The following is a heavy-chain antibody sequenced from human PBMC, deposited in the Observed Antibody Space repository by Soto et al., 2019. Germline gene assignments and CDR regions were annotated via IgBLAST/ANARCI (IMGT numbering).Heavy chain of an antibody. CDR1: GGSISSGGYS. Sequence: QLQLQESGSGLVTPSQTLSLTCAVSGGSISSGGYSWNGIRQPPGKGLEWIGNIYHSGSTYYNASLKRRVTISVESSKNQFSLKLSSVTAADTAVYYCGRGDYANAFDIWGQGTMVTVSS. CDR3: GRGDYANAFDI. D-gene: IGHD4-17*01. J-gene: IGHJ3*02. CDR2: IYHSGST. V-gene: IGHV4-30-2*01.